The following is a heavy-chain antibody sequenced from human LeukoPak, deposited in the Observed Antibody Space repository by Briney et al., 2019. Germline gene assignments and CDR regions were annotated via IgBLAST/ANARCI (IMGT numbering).Heavy chain of an antibody. CDR3: ARGDTHSYGFDP. Sequence: SETLSITCAVYGGSFSGYYWSWIRQPPGKGLEWIGEINHSGSTNYNPSLKSRVTIPVDTSKNQFSLKLSSVTAADTAVYYCARGDTHSYGFDPWGQGTLVTVSS. J-gene: IGHJ5*02. CDR1: GGSFSGYY. CDR2: INHSGST. D-gene: IGHD5-18*01. V-gene: IGHV4-34*01.